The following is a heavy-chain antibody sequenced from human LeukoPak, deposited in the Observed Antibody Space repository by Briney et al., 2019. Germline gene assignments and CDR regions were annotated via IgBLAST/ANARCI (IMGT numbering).Heavy chain of an antibody. CDR1: GYTFTSYG. CDR2: ISPYNGNT. J-gene: IGHJ4*02. Sequence: GASVKVSCKASGYTFTSYGISWVRQAPGQGLEWMVWISPYNGNTNYAQKLQGRVTMTADTSTSTAYMDLRSLSSDDTAVYYCARDGSSSWYAYWGQGTLVTVSS. CDR3: ARDGSSSWYAY. V-gene: IGHV1-18*01. D-gene: IGHD6-13*01.